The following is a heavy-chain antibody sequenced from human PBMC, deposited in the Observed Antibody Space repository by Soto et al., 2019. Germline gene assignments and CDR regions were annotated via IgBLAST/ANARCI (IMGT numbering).Heavy chain of an antibody. V-gene: IGHV4-34*01. CDR1: GGSFSGYY. CDR2: INHSGST. D-gene: IGHD6-6*01. Sequence: PSETLSLTCAVYGGSFSGYYWSWIRQPPGKGLEWIGEINHSGSTNYNPSLKSRVTISVDTSKNQFSLKLSSVTAADTAAYYCAEGGSSSRPPDYYYGMDVWGQGTTVTVSS. CDR3: AEGGSSSRPPDYYYGMDV. J-gene: IGHJ6*02.